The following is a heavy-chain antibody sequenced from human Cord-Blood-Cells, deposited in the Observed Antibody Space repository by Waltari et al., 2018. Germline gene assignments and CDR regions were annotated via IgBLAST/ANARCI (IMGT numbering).Heavy chain of an antibody. V-gene: IGHV4-34*01. CDR3: ARGPNKDATDY. Sequence: QVQLQQWGAGLLKPSETLSLTCAVYGGSFSGYYWSWIRPPPGKGRGWIGEINHSGSTTSSPSLKSRVTISVDTSKNQFSLKLSSVTAADTAVYYCARGPNKDATDYWGQGTLVTVSS. CDR2: INHSGST. J-gene: IGHJ4*02. CDR1: GGSFSGYY.